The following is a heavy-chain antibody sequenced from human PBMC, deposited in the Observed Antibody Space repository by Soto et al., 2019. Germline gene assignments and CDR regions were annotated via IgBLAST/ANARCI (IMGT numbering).Heavy chain of an antibody. CDR1: GYTFTSYD. CDR2: MNPNSGNT. J-gene: IGHJ6*02. V-gene: IGHV1-8*01. D-gene: IGHD7-27*01. CDR3: AREGVRRRNWDYYYYYGMDV. Sequence: ASVKVSCKASGYTFTSYDINWVRQATGQGLEWMGWMNPNSGNTGYAQKFQGRVTMTRNTSISTAYMELSSLRPEDTAVYYCAREGVRRRNWDYYYYYGMDVWGQGTTVTVSS.